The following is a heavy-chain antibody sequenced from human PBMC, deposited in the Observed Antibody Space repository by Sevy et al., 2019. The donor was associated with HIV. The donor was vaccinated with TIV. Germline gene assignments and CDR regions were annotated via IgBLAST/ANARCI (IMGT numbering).Heavy chain of an antibody. CDR1: GFTFSSYG. CDR3: AKDVGDYCSSTSCYAPDY. V-gene: IGHV3-30*02. D-gene: IGHD2-2*01. Sequence: GGSLRLSCAASGFTFSSYGMHWVRQAPGKGLEWVAFIRYDGSNKYYADSVKGRFTISRDNSKNTLYLQMNSLRAEDTAVYYCAKDVGDYCSSTSCYAPDYWGQGTLVTVSS. CDR2: IRYDGSNK. J-gene: IGHJ4*02.